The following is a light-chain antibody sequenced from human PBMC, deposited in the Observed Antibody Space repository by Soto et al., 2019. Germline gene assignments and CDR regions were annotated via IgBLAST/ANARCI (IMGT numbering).Light chain of an antibody. CDR1: SSDVGGYNY. Sequence: QSALTQPASVSGSPGQSITISCTGTSSDVGGYNYVSWYQQHPGKAPKLMIFEVTNRPSGISNRFSGSRSVNTASLTISDLQAEDEAEYYCNSYTGSNTFVFGTGTKLTVL. CDR3: NSYTGSNTFV. CDR2: EVT. J-gene: IGLJ1*01. V-gene: IGLV2-14*03.